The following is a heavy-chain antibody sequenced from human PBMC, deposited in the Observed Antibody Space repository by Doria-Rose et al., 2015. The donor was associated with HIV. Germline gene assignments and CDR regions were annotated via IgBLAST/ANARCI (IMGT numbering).Heavy chain of an antibody. V-gene: IGHV4-31*02. D-gene: IGHD6-19*01. Sequence: TWIRQHPGEGLDWIGYIYHTGSTYYNPSLKSRVIISVDTSKNQFSLRLTSVTAADTAVYYRARRSPSVAFDYWGQGTLVTVSS. CDR2: IYHTGST. CDR3: ARRSPSVAFDY. J-gene: IGHJ4*02.